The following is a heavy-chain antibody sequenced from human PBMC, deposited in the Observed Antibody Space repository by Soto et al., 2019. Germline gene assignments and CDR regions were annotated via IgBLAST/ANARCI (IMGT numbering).Heavy chain of an antibody. D-gene: IGHD2-21*01. CDR2: ISAYNGNT. V-gene: IGHV1-18*04. Sequence: ASVEVSSRASGYTFTSYGMSWVRQAPGQGLEWMGWISAYNGNTNYAQKLQGRVTMTTDTSTSTAYMELRSLRSEDTAVYYCARGFMIVAKAALEYWGQDTLVTVSS. CDR3: ARGFMIVAKAALEY. J-gene: IGHJ4*01. CDR1: GYTFTSYG.